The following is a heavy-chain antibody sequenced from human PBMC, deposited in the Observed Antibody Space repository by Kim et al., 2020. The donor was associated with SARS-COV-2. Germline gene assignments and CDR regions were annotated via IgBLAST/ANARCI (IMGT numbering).Heavy chain of an antibody. CDR2: IRSKAYGGTT. D-gene: IGHD1-26*01. CDR3: TIPIYSGSYEPQGFDP. J-gene: IGHJ5*02. CDR1: GFTFGDYA. V-gene: IGHV3-49*03. Sequence: GGSLRLSCTASGFTFGDYAMSWFRQAPGKGLEWVGFIRSKAYGGTTEYAASVKGRFTISRDDSKSIAYLQMNSLKTEDTAVYYCTIPIYSGSYEPQGFDPWGQGTLVTVSS.